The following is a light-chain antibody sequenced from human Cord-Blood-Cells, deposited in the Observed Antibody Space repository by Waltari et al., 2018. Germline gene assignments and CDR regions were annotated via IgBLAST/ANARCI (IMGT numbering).Light chain of an antibody. CDR1: QGVSSN. V-gene: IGKV3-15*01. CDR3: QQDSTWPPYS. Sequence: DIVMTQSPATLSVSPGERATPSCTACQGVSSNLAWYPQKPGQATRLISYCASTRANGIPARFSGNGSGTEFTLTISSLQSEDFAVYYCQQDSTWPPYSFGQGTKLEIK. CDR2: CAS. J-gene: IGKJ2*03.